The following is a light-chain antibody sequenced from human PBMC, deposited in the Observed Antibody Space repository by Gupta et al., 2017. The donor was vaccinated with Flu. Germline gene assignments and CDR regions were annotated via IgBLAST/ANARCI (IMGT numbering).Light chain of an antibody. CDR2: LGS. V-gene: IGKV2-28*01. J-gene: IGKJ3*01. CDR3: MQCLQCFT. CDR1: PSLLHSNGYNY. Sequence: PVTPGEAASISCRSSPSLLHSNGYNYLDWYLQRPGQSPQLLIYLGSNRASGVPDRFSGSGSGRDFTLKISRVEAEDVGVYYCMQCLQCFTFGHGTKVDIK.